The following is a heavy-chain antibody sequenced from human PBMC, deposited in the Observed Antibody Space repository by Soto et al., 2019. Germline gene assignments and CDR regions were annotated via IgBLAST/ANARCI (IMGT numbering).Heavy chain of an antibody. V-gene: IGHV3-30-3*01. CDR3: ARARVASG. J-gene: IGHJ4*02. Sequence: QVQLVESGGGVVQPGRSLRLSCAASGFTFSSYAMHWVRQAPGKGLEWVAVISYDGSNKYYADSVKGRFTISRDNSKNTLYLQMNSLRSEDTAVYYCARARVASGWGQGTQVTVSS. CDR2: ISYDGSNK. CDR1: GFTFSSYA. D-gene: IGHD2-21*01.